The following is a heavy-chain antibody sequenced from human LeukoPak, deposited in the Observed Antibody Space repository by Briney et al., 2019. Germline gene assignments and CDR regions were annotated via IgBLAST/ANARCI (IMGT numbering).Heavy chain of an antibody. D-gene: IGHD5-18*01. CDR2: IYYSGST. Sequence: SQTLSLTCTVSGGSISSGGYYWSWIRQHPGKGLEWIGYIYYSGSTYYNPSLKSRVTISVDTSKNQFSLKLSSVTAADTAVYSWEKERSGYSYVFRAFFDYGGQGTLVTVSS. J-gene: IGHJ4*02. CDR3: EKERSGYSYVFRAFFDY. CDR1: GGSISSGGYY. V-gene: IGHV4-31*03.